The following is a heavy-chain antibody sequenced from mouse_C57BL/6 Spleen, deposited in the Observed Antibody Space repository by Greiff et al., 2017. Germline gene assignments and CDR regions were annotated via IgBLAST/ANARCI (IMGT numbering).Heavy chain of an antibody. CDR2: IDPSDSYT. D-gene: IGHD1-1*01. J-gene: IGHJ4*01. CDR3: ARECTTVDYYAMDY. CDR1: GYTFTSYW. V-gene: IGHV1-50*01. Sequence: QVQLQQPGAELVKPGASVKLSCKASGYTFTSYWLQWVKQRPGQGLAWIGEIDPSDSYTNYNQKFKGKATLTVDTSSSTAYMQLSSLTSEDSAVYYCARECTTVDYYAMDYWGQGTSVSISS.